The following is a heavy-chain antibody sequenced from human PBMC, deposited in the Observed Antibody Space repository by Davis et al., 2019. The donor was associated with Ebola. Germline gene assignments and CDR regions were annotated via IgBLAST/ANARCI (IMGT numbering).Heavy chain of an antibody. D-gene: IGHD3-3*01. CDR2: INHSGST. Sequence: PSETLSLTCAVYGGSFSGYYWSWIRQPPGKGLEWIGEINHSGSTNYNPSLKSRVTISVDTSKNQFSLKLSSVNAADTAVYYCARGRSGYYGVYYYYYYMDVWGKGTTVTVSS. J-gene: IGHJ6*03. CDR1: GGSFSGYY. CDR3: ARGRSGYYGVYYYYYYMDV. V-gene: IGHV4-34*01.